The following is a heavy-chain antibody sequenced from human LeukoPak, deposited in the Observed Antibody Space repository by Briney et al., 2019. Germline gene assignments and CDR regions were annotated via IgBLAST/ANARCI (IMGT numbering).Heavy chain of an antibody. D-gene: IGHD1-26*01. CDR3: ARGNSGSHWGDHYFYMDV. Sequence: SSETLSLTCAVYGGSFRGYFWGWVRQTPGEGLEWLGEITHNGGTNYMPSLSGRVSVFQDVSKNQFSLKLSSVTAADTGVYYCARGNSGSHWGDHYFYMDVWGKGTTVIVSS. V-gene: IGHV4-34*01. CDR1: GGSFRGYF. J-gene: IGHJ6*03. CDR2: ITHNGGT.